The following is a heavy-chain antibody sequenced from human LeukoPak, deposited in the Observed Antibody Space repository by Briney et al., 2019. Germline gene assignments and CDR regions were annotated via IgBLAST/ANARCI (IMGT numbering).Heavy chain of an antibody. Sequence: SQTLSLTCTVSGGSISSTTYYWSWIRQPAAGKGLEWIGRISTSGSTNYNPSLKSRVTMSVDTSKNQFSLKLSSVTAADTAVYYCARAGYSGYDYYYWGQGTLVTVSS. CDR3: ARAGYSGYDYYY. CDR1: GGSISSTTYY. V-gene: IGHV4-61*02. J-gene: IGHJ4*02. D-gene: IGHD5-12*01. CDR2: ISTSGST.